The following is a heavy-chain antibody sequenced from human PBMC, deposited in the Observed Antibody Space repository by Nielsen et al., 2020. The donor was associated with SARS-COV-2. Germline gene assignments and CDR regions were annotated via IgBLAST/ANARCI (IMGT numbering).Heavy chain of an antibody. CDR1: GGSISSYY. V-gene: IGHV4-4*07. CDR2: IYTSGST. CDR3: ARTPTGGGPDY. J-gene: IGHJ4*02. Sequence: GSLRLSCTVSGGSISSYYWSWIRQPAGKGLEWIGRIYTSGSTNYNPSLKSRVTMSVDTSKNQFSLKLSSVTAADTAVYYCARTPTGGGPDYWGQGTLVTVSS. D-gene: IGHD1-14*01.